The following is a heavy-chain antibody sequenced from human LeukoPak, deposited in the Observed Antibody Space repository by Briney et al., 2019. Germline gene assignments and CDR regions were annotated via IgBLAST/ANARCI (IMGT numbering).Heavy chain of an antibody. CDR3: ARDPSDYYDNLGGLDY. CDR1: GYSISSGYY. V-gene: IGHV4-38-2*02. J-gene: IGHJ4*02. Sequence: SETLSLTCTVSGYSISSGYYWGWIRQPPRKGLEWIGSIYHSGSTYYNPSLKSRVTISVDTSKNQFSLKLSSLTAADTAVYYCARDPSDYYDNLGGLDYWGQGTLVTVSS. CDR2: IYHSGST. D-gene: IGHD3-22*01.